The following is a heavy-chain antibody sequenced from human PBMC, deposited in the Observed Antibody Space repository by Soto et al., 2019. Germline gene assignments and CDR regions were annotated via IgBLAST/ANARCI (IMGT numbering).Heavy chain of an antibody. J-gene: IGHJ6*02. CDR1: GGSFSGYY. D-gene: IGHD2-2*02. CDR3: ARFIKPAAILYYYYGMDV. V-gene: IGHV4-34*01. Sequence: SETLSLTCAVYGGSFSGYYWSWIRQPPGKGLEWIGEINHSGSTNYNPSLKSRVTISVDTSKNQFSLKLSSVTAADTAVYYCARFIKPAAILYYYYGMDVWGQGTTVTVSS. CDR2: INHSGST.